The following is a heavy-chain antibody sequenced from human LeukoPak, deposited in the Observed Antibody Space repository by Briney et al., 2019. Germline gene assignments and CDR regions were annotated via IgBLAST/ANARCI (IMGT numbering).Heavy chain of an antibody. CDR1: GFTFSSYS. D-gene: IGHD3-10*01. J-gene: IGHJ4*02. Sequence: GGSLRLSCAASGFTFSSYSMNWVRQAPGKGLEWVSYISSTSSTIYYADPVKGRFNISRDNAKNSLFLQMNSLRDDDTAVYFCARDYIWAYDYWGQGTLVTVSS. CDR3: ARDYIWAYDY. CDR2: ISSTSSTI. V-gene: IGHV3-48*02.